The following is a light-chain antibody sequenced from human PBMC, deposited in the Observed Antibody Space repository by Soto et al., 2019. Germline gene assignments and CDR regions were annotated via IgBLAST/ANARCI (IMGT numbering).Light chain of an antibody. CDR1: QTVSRSY. CDR3: QFYGSALIT. V-gene: IGKV3-20*01. Sequence: EVVLTQSPGTLSLSSGERATLXXRSRQTVSRSYLGGYQQKPGQAPRXXSYCTSNRARGSPDRFSGSGAGTEFTLTSSRLQPEASAVYSCQFYGSALITFGRGTRLEI. J-gene: IGKJ5*01. CDR2: CTS.